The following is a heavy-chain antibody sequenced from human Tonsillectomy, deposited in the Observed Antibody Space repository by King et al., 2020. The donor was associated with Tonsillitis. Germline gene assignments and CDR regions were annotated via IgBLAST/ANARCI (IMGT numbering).Heavy chain of an antibody. V-gene: IGHV1-18*04. CDR2: ISGYNGDR. J-gene: IGHJ4*02. CDR1: GYTFSSYG. CDR3: ARDRGHPLQWLVHDWDY. D-gene: IGHD6-19*01. Sequence: HVQLVESGAEVKKPGASVKVSCKAFGYTFSSYGINWVRQAPGQGLEWMGWISGYNGDRNCAQKLQDRVTMTTDTSTYTAYMELRSLRYDDTAVYFCARDRGHPLQWLVHDWDYWGQGTLVTVSS.